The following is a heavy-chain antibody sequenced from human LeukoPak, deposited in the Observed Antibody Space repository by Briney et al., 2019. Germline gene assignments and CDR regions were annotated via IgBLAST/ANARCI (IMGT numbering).Heavy chain of an antibody. CDR3: ARAGTYYYGSGSYFRAFDI. CDR1: GGSVTDYY. D-gene: IGHD3-10*01. J-gene: IGHJ3*02. CDR2: IYYTGT. V-gene: IGHV4-59*02. Sequence: SETLSLTCTVSGGSVTDYYWSWIRQSPGKGLEWIGYIYYTGTSYNPSLRSRVTISVDTSKNQFSLKLSSVTAADTAVYYCARAGTYYYGSGSYFRAFDIWGQGTMVTVSS.